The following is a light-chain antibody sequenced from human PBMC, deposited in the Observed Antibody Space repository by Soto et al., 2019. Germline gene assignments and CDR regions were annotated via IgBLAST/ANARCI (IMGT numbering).Light chain of an antibody. V-gene: IGKV1-39*01. CDR1: QSISSY. CDR3: QQSYSLPT. J-gene: IGKJ5*01. Sequence: DIQVTHAPSSLSGSVGCRVTITGRASQSISSYLNWYQQKPGKAPKVLIYAASSLQSGVPSRFSGSGSGTDFTLTISSLQPEDFATYYCQQSYSLPTFGQGTRLEIK. CDR2: AAS.